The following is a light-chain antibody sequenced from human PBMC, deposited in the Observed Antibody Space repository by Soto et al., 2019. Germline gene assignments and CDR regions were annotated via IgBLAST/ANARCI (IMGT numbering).Light chain of an antibody. CDR3: QQRANWPWT. CDR2: GAS. CDR1: QSVSSY. V-gene: IGKV3-11*01. J-gene: IGKJ1*01. Sequence: EIVLTQSPATLSLSPGERATLSCRASQSVSSYLAWYQQKPGQAPRLLIYGASSRATGIPDRFSGSGSGTDFTLTISRLEPEDFAVYYCQQRANWPWTFGQGTKVDI.